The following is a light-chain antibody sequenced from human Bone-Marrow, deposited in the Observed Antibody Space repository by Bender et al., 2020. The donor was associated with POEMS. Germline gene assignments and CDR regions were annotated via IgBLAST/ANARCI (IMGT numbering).Light chain of an antibody. CDR2: KDT. V-gene: IGLV3-25*03. CDR3: QSADSSGTYPVV. Sequence: SYELTQPPSVSVSPGQTARITCFGDALPKQYSYWYQQKPGQAPVLVMYKDTERPSGIPERFSGSSSGTTVTLTISGVQAEDEADYYCQSADSSGTYPVVFGGGTKLTVL. J-gene: IGLJ2*01. CDR1: ALPKQY.